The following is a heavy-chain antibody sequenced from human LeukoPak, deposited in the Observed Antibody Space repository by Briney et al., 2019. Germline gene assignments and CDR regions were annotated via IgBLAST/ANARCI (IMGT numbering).Heavy chain of an antibody. CDR2: ISYDGGNG. D-gene: IGHD2-2*01. V-gene: IGHV3-30*04. CDR1: EFTFSSYA. CDR3: AKDKWTFCISSTCYGRIGNS. J-gene: IGHJ4*02. Sequence: GRSLRLSCAASEFTFSSYAMHWVRQAPGKGLEWVAVISYDGGNGYYRDSVKGRFTISRDNSKNTLYLQMNSLNADDTAIYYCAKDKWTFCISSTCYGRIGNSWGQGTPVTVSS.